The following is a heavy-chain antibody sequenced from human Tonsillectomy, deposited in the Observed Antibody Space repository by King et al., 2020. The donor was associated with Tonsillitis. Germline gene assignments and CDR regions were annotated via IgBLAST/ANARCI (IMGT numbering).Heavy chain of an antibody. D-gene: IGHD5-12*01. CDR2: ISYDGSNK. Sequence: VQLVESGGGVVQPGRSLRLSCAASGFTFSSYAMHWVRQAPGKGLEWVAVISYDGSNKYYADSVKGRFTISRDNSKNTLYLQMNSLRAEDPAVYYCARVRAHLDIVATIEGYYYYYMDVWGKGTTVTVSS. V-gene: IGHV3-30-3*01. CDR1: GFTFSSYA. J-gene: IGHJ6*03. CDR3: ARVRAHLDIVATIEGYYYYYMDV.